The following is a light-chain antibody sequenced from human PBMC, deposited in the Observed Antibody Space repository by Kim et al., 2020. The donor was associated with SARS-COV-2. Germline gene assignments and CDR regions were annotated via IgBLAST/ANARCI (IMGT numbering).Light chain of an antibody. CDR3: SSYTSSSTRV. Sequence: HAMTISCTGTRIDVVGYNYVSWYQQRPGKAPKLMIYDDSNRPSGVSTRFSGSKTGNTASLTISGLQAEDEADYYCSSYTSSSTRVFGAGTKVTVL. CDR1: RIDVVGYNY. J-gene: IGLJ1*01. V-gene: IGLV2-14*04. CDR2: DDS.